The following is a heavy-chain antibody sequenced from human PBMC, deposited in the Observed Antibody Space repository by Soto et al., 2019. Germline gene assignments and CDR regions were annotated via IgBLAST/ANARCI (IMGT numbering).Heavy chain of an antibody. CDR3: AERYCSGGSCQKTYYYYGMDV. J-gene: IGHJ6*02. Sequence: QVQLVQSGAEVKKPGSSVKVSCKASGGTFSSYAISWVRQASGQGLEWMGGIIPIFGTANYAQKFQGRVTITADESTSTAYMELSSLRSEDTAVYYCAERYCSGGSCQKTYYYYGMDVWGQGTTVTVSS. D-gene: IGHD2-15*01. CDR2: IIPIFGTA. CDR1: GGTFSSYA. V-gene: IGHV1-69*01.